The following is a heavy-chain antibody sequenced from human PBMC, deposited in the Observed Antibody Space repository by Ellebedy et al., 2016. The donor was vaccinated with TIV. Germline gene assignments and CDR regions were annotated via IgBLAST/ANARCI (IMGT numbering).Heavy chain of an antibody. CDR2: ISYDGSNK. Sequence: GGSLRLSCAASGFSFSNYAMHWVRQAPGKGLEWVAVISYDGSNKSYADSEKGRFTISRANSKNTLYLQMNSLRAEDTAVYYCVRVAVEVATVGWLDPWGQGTLVTVSS. J-gene: IGHJ5*02. CDR3: VRVAVEVATVGWLDP. D-gene: IGHD5-12*01. CDR1: GFSFSNYA. V-gene: IGHV3-30*04.